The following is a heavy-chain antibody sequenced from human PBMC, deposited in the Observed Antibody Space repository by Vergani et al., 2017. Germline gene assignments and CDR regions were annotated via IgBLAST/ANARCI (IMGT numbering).Heavy chain of an antibody. Sequence: QVQLQESGPGLVKPSETLSLTCTVSGGPISSSSYYLGWIRQPPGKGLEWIGSIYYSGSTDYNPSLKSRVTISVDTSKNQFSLKLSSVTAADTAVYYCATHPDVLLWFGELIADYWGQGTLVTVSS. CDR3: ATHPDVLLWFGELIADY. CDR2: IYYSGST. CDR1: GGPISSSSYY. D-gene: IGHD3-10*01. J-gene: IGHJ4*02. V-gene: IGHV4-39*01.